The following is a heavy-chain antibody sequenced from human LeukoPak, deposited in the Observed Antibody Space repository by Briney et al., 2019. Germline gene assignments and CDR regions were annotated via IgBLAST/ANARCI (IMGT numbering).Heavy chain of an antibody. CDR2: INHSGST. CDR3: ARGGSSWHYNWFDP. Sequence: SETLSLTCAVYGVSFSGYYWSWIRQPPGKGLEWIGEINHSGSTNYNPSLKSRVTISVDTSKNQFSLKLSSVTAADTAVYYCARGGSSWHYNWFDPWGQGTLVTVSS. V-gene: IGHV4-34*01. CDR1: GVSFSGYY. J-gene: IGHJ5*02. D-gene: IGHD6-13*01.